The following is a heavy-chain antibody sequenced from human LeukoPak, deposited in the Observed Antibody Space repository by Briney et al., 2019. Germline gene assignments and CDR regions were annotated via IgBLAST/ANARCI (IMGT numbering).Heavy chain of an antibody. CDR2: IYHSRST. CDR1: GYSLTSGYY. D-gene: IGHD3-10*01. Sequence: PSETLSLTCTVSGYSLTSGYYWGWIRQPPGKGLEWIGSIYHSRSTHYNPSLNSRVTMSVDTSKNQVSLKLSSVTAADTAVYYCARVWFGSRCFDYWGQGTLVTVSS. CDR3: ARVWFGSRCFDY. J-gene: IGHJ4*02. V-gene: IGHV4-38-2*02.